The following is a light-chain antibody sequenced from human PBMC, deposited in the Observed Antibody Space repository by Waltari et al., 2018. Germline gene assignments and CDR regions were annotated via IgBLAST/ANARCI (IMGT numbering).Light chain of an antibody. CDR2: SNS. J-gene: IGLJ3*02. V-gene: IGLV1-44*01. CDR1: TSNIGGTT. Sequence: QSVLTQPPSASGTPGQRVTISCSGTTSNIGGTTVNWYQQLPGTAPKLIIYSNSQRPSGVPDRFSGSKSGTSASLAISGLQSEDEADYYCAAWDDRMNGPVFGGGTKLTVL. CDR3: AAWDDRMNGPV.